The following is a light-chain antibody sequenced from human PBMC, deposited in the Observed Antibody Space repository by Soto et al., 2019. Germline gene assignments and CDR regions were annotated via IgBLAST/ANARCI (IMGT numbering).Light chain of an antibody. CDR3: QQYNNWPLT. CDR1: QSVSSN. Sequence: EIVMTQSPATLSVSPGERATLSCRARQSVSSNLAWYQQKPGQVPTLLIYVASTRATGVPARFSGSGSGTEFTLTISSLQSEDFAVYYCQQYNNWPLTFGGGTKVEIK. CDR2: VAS. V-gene: IGKV3-15*01. J-gene: IGKJ4*01.